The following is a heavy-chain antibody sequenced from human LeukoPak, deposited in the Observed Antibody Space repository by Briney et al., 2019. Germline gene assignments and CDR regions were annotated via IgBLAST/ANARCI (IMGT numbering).Heavy chain of an antibody. CDR1: GFTFRSYS. CDR3: ARVRGSNYYFDY. J-gene: IGHJ4*02. V-gene: IGHV3-21*01. Sequence: GSLRLSYAASGFTFRSYSMNWVRQAPGKGLEWVSSISYSSSYIYYADSVKGRFTISRDNAKNSLYLQTNSLRAEDTAVYYCARVRGSNYYFDYWGQGTLVTVSS. D-gene: IGHD6-13*01. CDR2: ISYSSSYI.